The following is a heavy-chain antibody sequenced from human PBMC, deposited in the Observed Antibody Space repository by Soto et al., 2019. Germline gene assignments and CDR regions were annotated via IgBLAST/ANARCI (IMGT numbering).Heavy chain of an antibody. CDR1: GFTFSGHA. J-gene: IGHJ4*02. CDR3: AQDGGVGAILGLPSGDEY. CDR2: VSSDGSRR. V-gene: IGHV3-30*18. Sequence: QVYVVESGGGVVQPGRSLTLSCVVSGFTFSGHAMHWVRQAPGKGLEWVAIVSSDGSRRFYGESVEGRFSISRDNSRNTLYLQMKSLRPEDTAVYYCAQDGGVGAILGLPSGDEYWGQGTLVTVSS. D-gene: IGHD1-26*01.